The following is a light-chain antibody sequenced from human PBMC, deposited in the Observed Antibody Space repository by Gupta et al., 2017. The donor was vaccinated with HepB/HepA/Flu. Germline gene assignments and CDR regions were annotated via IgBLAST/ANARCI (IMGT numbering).Light chain of an antibody. V-gene: IGLV2-23*02. CDR1: SSDVVDYNL. Sequence: SALTQPASVSGSPGQSITISCTGDSSDVVDYNLVSWYQQHPGRTPKLIISEVSERPSGVSDRFSGSKSGNTASLTISGLQAADEADYYCCSYAGTWVFGGGTKLTVL. CDR3: CSYAGTWV. CDR2: EVS. J-gene: IGLJ3*02.